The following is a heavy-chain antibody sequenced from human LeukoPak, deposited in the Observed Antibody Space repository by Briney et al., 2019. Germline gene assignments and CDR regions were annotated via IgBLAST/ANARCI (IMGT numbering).Heavy chain of an antibody. V-gene: IGHV1-69*13. D-gene: IGHD1-26*01. CDR3: AGYLGSYYYYFDY. CDR1: GYTFTNYG. J-gene: IGHJ4*02. Sequence: SVKVSCKASGYTFTNYGISWVRQAPGQGLEWMGGIIPIFGTANYAQKFQGRVTITADESTSTAYMELSSLRSEDTAVYYCAGYLGSYYYYFDYWGQGTLVTVSS. CDR2: IIPIFGTA.